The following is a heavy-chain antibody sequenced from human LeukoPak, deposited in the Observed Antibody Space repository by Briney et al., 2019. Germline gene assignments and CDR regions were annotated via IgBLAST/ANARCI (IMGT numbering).Heavy chain of an antibody. Sequence: GGSLRLSCAVSGFTFSSYGMHWVCHAPGKWLEWVSVIWYDGSNNYYADSVKGRFTISRDNSKNTLYLQMNSLRAEDTAVYYCSRGPYYDILTGYYPFDYWGQGTLVTVSS. J-gene: IGHJ4*02. V-gene: IGHV3-33*01. CDR3: SRGPYYDILTGYYPFDY. CDR2: IWYDGSNN. CDR1: GFTFSSYG. D-gene: IGHD3-9*01.